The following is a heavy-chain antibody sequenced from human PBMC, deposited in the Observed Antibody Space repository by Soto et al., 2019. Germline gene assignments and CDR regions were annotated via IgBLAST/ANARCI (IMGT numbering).Heavy chain of an antibody. J-gene: IGHJ6*02. Sequence: LSCSASGFTFSKCRMSWLRQAPGEGLEWVGRIKSKTDGGTTDYAAPVKGRFTISRDDSKNTLYLQMNSLKTEDTAVYYCTTDICSGGSCRPYYYGMDVWGQGTTVTVSS. CDR1: GFTFSKCR. V-gene: IGHV3-15*07. CDR3: TTDICSGGSCRPYYYGMDV. D-gene: IGHD2-15*01. CDR2: IKSKTDGGTT.